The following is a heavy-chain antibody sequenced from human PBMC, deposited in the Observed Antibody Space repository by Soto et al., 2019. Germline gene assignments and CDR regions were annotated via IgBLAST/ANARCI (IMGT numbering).Heavy chain of an antibody. V-gene: IGHV3-23*01. CDR3: AKDAGYCSSTSCYGIDY. Sequence: GGSLRLSCAASGFTFSSYAMSWVRQAPGKGLEWVSAISGSGGSTYYADSVKGRFTISRDNSKNTLYLQMNSLRAEDTAVYYCAKDAGYCSSTSCYGIDYWGQGTLVTVSS. CDR2: ISGSGGST. J-gene: IGHJ4*02. CDR1: GFTFSSYA. D-gene: IGHD2-2*01.